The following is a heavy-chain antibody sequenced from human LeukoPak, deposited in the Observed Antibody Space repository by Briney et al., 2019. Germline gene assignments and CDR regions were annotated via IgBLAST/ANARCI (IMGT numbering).Heavy chain of an antibody. Sequence: ASVKVSCKASGYTFTSYYMHWVRQAPGQGLEWVGIINPSGGSTSYAQKFQGRVTMTRDTSTSTVYMELSSLRSEDTAVYYCARVSCSSTSCSPLDAFDIWGQGTMVTVSS. CDR2: INPSGGST. CDR3: ARVSCSSTSCSPLDAFDI. D-gene: IGHD2-2*01. V-gene: IGHV1-46*01. J-gene: IGHJ3*02. CDR1: GYTFTSYY.